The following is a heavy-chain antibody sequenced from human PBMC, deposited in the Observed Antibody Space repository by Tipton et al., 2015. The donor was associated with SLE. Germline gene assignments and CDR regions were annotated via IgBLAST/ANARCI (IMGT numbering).Heavy chain of an antibody. CDR2: FYFSSST. V-gene: IGHV4-31*03. CDR1: GGSITSGGYY. CDR3: AREPLY. Sequence: TLSLTCSVYGGSITSGGYYWTWIRQHPGKGLEWIGYFYFSSSTSYNPSLKSRVTISVDTSKNQFPLKLTSVTAADTAVYYCAREPLYWGQGTLVTVSS. J-gene: IGHJ4*02.